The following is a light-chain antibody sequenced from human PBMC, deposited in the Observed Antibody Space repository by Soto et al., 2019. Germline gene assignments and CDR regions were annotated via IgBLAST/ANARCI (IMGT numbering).Light chain of an antibody. CDR2: DAS. V-gene: IGKV3-15*01. CDR3: QQYGDWPLT. Sequence: EIVLTQSPAILSVSPGERATLSCRASQSISRSLAWYQQKPGQAPRLLISDASTRATGIPARFSGSGSGTEFTLTISSMQSADFALYYCQQYGDWPLTFGGGTKVDIK. CDR1: QSISRS. J-gene: IGKJ4*01.